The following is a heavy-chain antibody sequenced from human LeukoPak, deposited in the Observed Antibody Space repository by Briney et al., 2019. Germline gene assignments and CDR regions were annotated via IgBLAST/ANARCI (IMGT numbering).Heavy chain of an antibody. CDR1: GGSISSSSYY. J-gene: IGHJ4*02. CDR2: IYYSGST. D-gene: IGHD2-15*01. V-gene: IGHV4-61*05. Sequence: PSETLSLTCTVSGGSISSSSYYWGWIRQPPGKGLEWIGYIYYSGSTNYNPSLKSRVTISVGTSKNQFSLKLSSVTAADTAVYYCASSGPPYGGVVAATRLTYWGQGTLVTVSS. CDR3: ASSGPPYGGVVAATRLTY.